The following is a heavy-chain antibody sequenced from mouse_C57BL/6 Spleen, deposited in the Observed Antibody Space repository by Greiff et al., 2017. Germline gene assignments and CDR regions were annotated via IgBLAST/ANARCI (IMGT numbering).Heavy chain of an antibody. CDR1: GYTFTSYW. D-gene: IGHD1-1*01. CDR3: ARSQRYSLVFYFDY. V-gene: IGHV1-64*01. Sequence: VQLQQPGAELVKPGASVKLSCKASGYTFTSYWMHWVKQRPGQGLEWIGMIHPNSGSTNYNEKFKSKATLTVDKSSSTAYMQLSSLTSEDSAVYYCARSQRYSLVFYFDYWGQGTTLTVSS. J-gene: IGHJ2*01. CDR2: IHPNSGST.